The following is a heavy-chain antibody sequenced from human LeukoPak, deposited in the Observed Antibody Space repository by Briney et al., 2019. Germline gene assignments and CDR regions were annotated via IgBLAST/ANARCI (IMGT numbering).Heavy chain of an antibody. CDR1: GGSISSYY. Sequence: SETLSLTCTVSGGSISSYYWSWIRQPPGKGLEWIGDIYYSGSTNYNPSLKSRVTISVDTSKNQFSLKLSSVTAADTAVYYCARDLHDSSGYYSRYYHYYYMDVWGKGTTVTISS. J-gene: IGHJ6*03. V-gene: IGHV4-59*12. CDR3: ARDLHDSSGYYSRYYHYYYMDV. D-gene: IGHD3-22*01. CDR2: IYYSGST.